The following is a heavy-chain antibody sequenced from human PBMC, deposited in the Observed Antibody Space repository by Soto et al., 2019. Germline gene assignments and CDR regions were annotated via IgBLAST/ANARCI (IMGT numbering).Heavy chain of an antibody. CDR3: ARDRNYYDSSGYYYYYGMDV. V-gene: IGHV1-46*01. CDR2: INPSGGST. CDR1: GYTFTSYY. J-gene: IGHJ6*02. D-gene: IGHD3-22*01. Sequence: EASVKVSCKASGYTFTSYYMHWVRQAPGQGLEWMGIINPSGGSTSYAQKFQGRVTMTRDTSTSTVYMELSSLRSEDTAVYYCARDRNYYDSSGYYYYYGMDVWGQGTTVTVSS.